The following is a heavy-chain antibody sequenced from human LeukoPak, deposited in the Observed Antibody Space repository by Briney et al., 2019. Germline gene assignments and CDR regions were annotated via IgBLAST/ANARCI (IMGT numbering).Heavy chain of an antibody. D-gene: IGHD6-13*01. V-gene: IGHV3-7*01. J-gene: IGHJ3*01. CDR1: GFTFSSYA. CDR3: ARDTSTASSDWGAFDV. Sequence: GRSLRLSCAASGFTFSSYAMHWVRQAPGKGLEWVADIKADGNDTYYVDSVKGRSSASIDNAKSSLYLQMNSLRAEDTAVYYCARDTSTASSDWGAFDVWGQGTMVIVSS. CDR2: IKADGNDT.